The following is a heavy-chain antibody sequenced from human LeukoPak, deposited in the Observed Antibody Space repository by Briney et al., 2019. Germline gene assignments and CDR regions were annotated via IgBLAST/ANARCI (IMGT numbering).Heavy chain of an antibody. J-gene: IGHJ4*02. CDR2: IYTSGST. CDR1: GGSISSGSYY. V-gene: IGHV4-61*09. CDR3: ARSSPDIVVVVAATPPDYFDY. D-gene: IGHD2-15*01. Sequence: PSETLSLTCTVSGGSISSGSYYWSWIRQPAGKGLEWIGHIYTSGSTNYNPSLKSRVTISVDTSKNQFSLKLSSVTAADTAVYYCARSSPDIVVVVAATPPDYFDYWGQGTLVTVSS.